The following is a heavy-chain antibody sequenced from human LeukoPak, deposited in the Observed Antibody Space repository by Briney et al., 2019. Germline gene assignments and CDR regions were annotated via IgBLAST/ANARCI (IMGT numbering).Heavy chain of an antibody. J-gene: IGHJ4*02. Sequence: GGSLRLSCAASGFTFSSYAMRWVRQAPGRGLEWVSAISGSGVSTYYADSVKGRFTISRDNSKNTLYLQMNSLRAENTAVYYCAKATSSGWSNNDYWVQGTLVTVSS. D-gene: IGHD6-19*01. V-gene: IGHV3-23*01. CDR3: AKATSSGWSNNDY. CDR2: ISGSGVST. CDR1: GFTFSSYA.